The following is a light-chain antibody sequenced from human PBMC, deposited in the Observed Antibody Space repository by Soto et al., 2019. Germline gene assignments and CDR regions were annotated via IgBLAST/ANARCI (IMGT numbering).Light chain of an antibody. V-gene: IGLV2-18*02. CDR2: EVR. Sequence: QSALTQPPSVSGSPGQSVTISCTGTSSDIGAYNRVSWYQQPPGTAPKLMIYEVRDRTSGVPDRFSGSKSGNTASLTISGLQAEHEADYYCSSYTSSNTLIFGGGTKLTVL. CDR3: SSYTSSNTLI. J-gene: IGLJ2*01. CDR1: SSDIGAYNR.